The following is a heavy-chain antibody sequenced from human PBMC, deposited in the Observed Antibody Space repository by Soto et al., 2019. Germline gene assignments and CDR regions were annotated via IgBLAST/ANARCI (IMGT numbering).Heavy chain of an antibody. J-gene: IGHJ3*02. CDR1: GGTFSSYA. V-gene: IGHV1-69*06. CDR3: ARDKGITMIVGYAFDI. D-gene: IGHD3-22*01. CDR2: IIPIFGTA. Sequence: SVKVSCKAAGGTFSSYAISWVRQAPGQGLEWMGGIIPIFGTANYAQKFQGRVTITADKSTSTAYMELSSLRSEDTAVYYCARDKGITMIVGYAFDIWGQGTMVTVSS.